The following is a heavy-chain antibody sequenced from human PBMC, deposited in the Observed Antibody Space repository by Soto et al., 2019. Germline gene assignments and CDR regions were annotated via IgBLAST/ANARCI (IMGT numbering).Heavy chain of an antibody. J-gene: IGHJ4*02. V-gene: IGHV1-3*01. Sequence: ASVKVSCKASGYTFTSYAMHWVRQAPGQRLEWMGWINAGNGNTKYSQKFQGRVTITRDTSASTAYMELSSLRSEDTAVYYCARGPGGPDGPGDYWGQGTLVIGSS. CDR3: ARGPGGPDGPGDY. CDR1: GYTFTSYA. D-gene: IGHD2-15*01. CDR2: INAGNGNT.